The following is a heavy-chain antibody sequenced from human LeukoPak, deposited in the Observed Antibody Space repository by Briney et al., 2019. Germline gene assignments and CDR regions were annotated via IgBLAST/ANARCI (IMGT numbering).Heavy chain of an antibody. Sequence: PGGSLRLSCVASGFTFSSYAMSWVRQAPGKGLEWVSAISGSGGSTYYADSVKGRFTISRDNSKNTLYLQMNSLRAEDTAVYYCARDPFRIAAAEENWFDPWGQGTLVTVSS. CDR3: ARDPFRIAAAEENWFDP. CDR2: ISGSGGST. CDR1: GFTFSSYA. J-gene: IGHJ5*02. V-gene: IGHV3-23*01. D-gene: IGHD6-13*01.